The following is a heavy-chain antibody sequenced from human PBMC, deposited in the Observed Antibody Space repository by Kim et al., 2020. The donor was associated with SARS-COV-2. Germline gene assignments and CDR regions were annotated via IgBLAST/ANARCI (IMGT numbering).Heavy chain of an antibody. J-gene: IGHJ6*03. D-gene: IGHD3-10*01. V-gene: IGHV3-73*01. Sequence: SVKGRFTISRDDSKNTAYLQMNSLKAEDTAVYYCTRHVGGLGYYYSYMDVWGKGTTVTVSS. CDR3: TRHVGGLGYYYSYMDV.